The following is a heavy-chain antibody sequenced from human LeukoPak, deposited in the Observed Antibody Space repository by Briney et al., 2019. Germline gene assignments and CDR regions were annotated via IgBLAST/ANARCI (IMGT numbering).Heavy chain of an antibody. D-gene: IGHD6-13*01. CDR1: GFTFSSYA. Sequence: GGSLRLSCAASGFTFSSYAMSWVRQAPGKGLEWVSAISGSGGSTYYADSVKGRFTISRDNPKNTLYLQMNSLRAEDTAVYYCAKPPYSSSWYYFDYWGQGTLVTVSS. CDR3: AKPPYSSSWYYFDY. CDR2: ISGSGGST. V-gene: IGHV3-23*01. J-gene: IGHJ4*02.